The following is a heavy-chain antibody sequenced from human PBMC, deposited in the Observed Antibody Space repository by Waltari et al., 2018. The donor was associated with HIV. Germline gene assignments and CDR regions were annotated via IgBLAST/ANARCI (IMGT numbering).Heavy chain of an antibody. D-gene: IGHD5-18*01. CDR3: AHRSTAMDLDY. CDR2: IYWNDDK. V-gene: IGHV2-5*01. CDR1: GFSLSTSGVG. Sequence: QITLKESGPTLVKPTQTLPLTCTFSGFSLSTSGVGVGWIRQPPGKALEWLALIYWNDDKRYSPSLKSRLTITKDTSKNQVVLTMTNMDPVDTATYYCAHRSTAMDLDYWGQGTLVTVSS. J-gene: IGHJ4*02.